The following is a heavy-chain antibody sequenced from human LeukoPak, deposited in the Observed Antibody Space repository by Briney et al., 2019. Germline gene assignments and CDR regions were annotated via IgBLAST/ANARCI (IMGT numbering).Heavy chain of an antibody. D-gene: IGHD3-10*01. V-gene: IGHV3-21*01. CDR1: GFTFSSYS. Sequence: PGGSLRLSCAASGFTFSSYSMNWVRQAPGKGLEWVSSISSSSSYIYYADSVKGRFTISRDNAKNSLYLQMNSLRAEDTAVYYCARGQGGFGEFKAFDIWGQGTMVTVSS. CDR3: ARGQGGFGEFKAFDI. CDR2: ISSSSSYI. J-gene: IGHJ3*02.